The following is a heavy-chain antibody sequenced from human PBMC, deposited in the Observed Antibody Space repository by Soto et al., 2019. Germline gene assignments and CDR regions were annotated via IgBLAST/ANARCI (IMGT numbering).Heavy chain of an antibody. V-gene: IGHV3-30*14. CDR2: ISSDGATK. CDR1: GFAFRSHA. CDR3: ARSSVHIAAAGRLDL. Sequence: QPGGSLRLSCTASGFAFRSHAMQWVRQAPGKGLEWVAVISSDGATKYVADSLKGRFTTSRDNFESTMSLQMNNLRPEDTALYYCARSSVHIAAAGRLDLWGPGTLVTVSS. D-gene: IGHD6-13*01. J-gene: IGHJ5*02.